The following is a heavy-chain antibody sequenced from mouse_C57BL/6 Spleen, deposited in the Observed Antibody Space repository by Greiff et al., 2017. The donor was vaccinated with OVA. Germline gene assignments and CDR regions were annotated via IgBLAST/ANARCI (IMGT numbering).Heavy chain of an antibody. Sequence: EVQLQQSGPELVKPGASVKMSCKASGYTFTDYNMHWVKQSHGKSLEWIGYLNPNNGGTSYNQKFKGKATLTVNKSSSTAYMELRSLTSEDSAVYYCARDGLLRYFDVWGTGTTVTVSS. CDR1: GYTFTDYN. V-gene: IGHV1-22*01. J-gene: IGHJ1*03. CDR2: LNPNNGGT. D-gene: IGHD2-3*01. CDR3: ARDGLLRYFDV.